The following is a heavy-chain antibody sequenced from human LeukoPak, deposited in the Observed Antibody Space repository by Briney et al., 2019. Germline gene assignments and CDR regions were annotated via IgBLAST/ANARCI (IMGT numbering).Heavy chain of an antibody. J-gene: IGHJ3*01. CDR3: VRPDDNSFDF. V-gene: IGHV4-39*01. CDR1: GGSLSSSSYY. CDR2: IYETGST. D-gene: IGHD3-9*01. Sequence: ASETLSLTCSVSGGSLSSSSYYWGWIRQPPGRGLEWIGNIYETGSTNYNPSLKSRVTISVDTSKNQFSLKLSSVTAADTAVYYCVRPDDNSFDFWGQGTMVTVSS.